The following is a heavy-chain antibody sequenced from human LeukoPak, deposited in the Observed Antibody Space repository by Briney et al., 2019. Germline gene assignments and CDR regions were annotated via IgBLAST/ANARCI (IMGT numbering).Heavy chain of an antibody. D-gene: IGHD6-13*01. V-gene: IGHV3-48*02. CDR1: GFTFSTYA. Sequence: GGSLRLSCAASGFTFSTYAMSWVRQAPGKRLEWVSYISGGSSTIHYADSVKGRFTISRDNAKNSLYLQMNSLRDEDTALYYCTRDYGYSSSFDYWGQGTLVTVSS. J-gene: IGHJ4*02. CDR2: ISGGSSTI. CDR3: TRDYGYSSSFDY.